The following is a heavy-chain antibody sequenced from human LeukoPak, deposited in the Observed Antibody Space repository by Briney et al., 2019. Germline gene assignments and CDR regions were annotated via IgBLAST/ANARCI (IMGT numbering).Heavy chain of an antibody. V-gene: IGHV3-43D*03. J-gene: IGHJ4*02. D-gene: IGHD1-26*01. Sequence: GGSLRLSCAASGFTFDDYAMHWVRQAPGKGLEWVSLISWDGGSTYYADSVKGRFTISRDNSKNSLYLQMNSLRAEGTALYYCAKDSYSGSYIDYWGQGTLVTVPS. CDR2: ISWDGGST. CDR3: AKDSYSGSYIDY. CDR1: GFTFDDYA.